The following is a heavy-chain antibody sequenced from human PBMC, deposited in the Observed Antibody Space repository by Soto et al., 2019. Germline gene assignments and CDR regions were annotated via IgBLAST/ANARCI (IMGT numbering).Heavy chain of an antibody. D-gene: IGHD2-2*02. V-gene: IGHV1-69*13. CDR1: GGTFSSYA. CDR3: AREMRCISTSCYTDSQDGMDV. Sequence: VASVKVSCKASGGTFSSYAISWVRQAPGQGLEWMGGIIPIFGTANYAQKFQGRVTITADESTSTAYMELSSLRSEDTAVYYCAREMRCISTSCYTDSQDGMDVWGQGTTVTVSS. J-gene: IGHJ6*02. CDR2: IIPIFGTA.